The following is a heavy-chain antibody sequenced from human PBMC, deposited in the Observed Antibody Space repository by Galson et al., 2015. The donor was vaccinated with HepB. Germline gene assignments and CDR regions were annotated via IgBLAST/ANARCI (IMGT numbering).Heavy chain of an antibody. J-gene: IGHJ4*02. D-gene: IGHD6-6*01. V-gene: IGHV5-51*01. CDR3: ARVGSASTPLDN. CDR2: IYPGDSDT. CDR1: GYSFNIYW. Sequence: QSGAEVKKARESLKISCKGSGYSFNIYWIGWVRQMPGKGLEWMGIIYPGDSDTRYSASFQGQVTMSADKSINTAYLQWSSLKASDTAIYYCARVGSASTPLDNWGQGTLVTVSS.